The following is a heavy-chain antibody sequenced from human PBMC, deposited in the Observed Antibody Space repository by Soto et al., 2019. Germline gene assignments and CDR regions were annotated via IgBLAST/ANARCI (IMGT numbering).Heavy chain of an antibody. CDR1: GGSFSGNY. Sequence: PSETLSLTCAVYGGSFSGNYWSWIRQPPGKGLEWIGDINHSGSTNQNPSLKSRVTISVDTSKNQFSLKLSSVTAADTAVYYCAREKWELLPLFDYWGQGTRVTVSS. CDR2: INHSGST. J-gene: IGHJ4*02. V-gene: IGHV4-34*01. CDR3: AREKWELLPLFDY. D-gene: IGHD1-26*01.